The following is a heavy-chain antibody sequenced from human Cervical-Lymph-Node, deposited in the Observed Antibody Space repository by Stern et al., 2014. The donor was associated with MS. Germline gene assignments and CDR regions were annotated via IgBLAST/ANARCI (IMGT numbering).Heavy chain of an antibody. V-gene: IGHV3-48*02. CDR2: ISSSSSLT. CDR3: ARDYYDNRNYSPFDY. CDR1: GFTFRSYG. D-gene: IGHD3-22*01. Sequence: EDQLVESGGGLVQPGGSLRLSCAASGFTFRSYGMNWVRQAPGKGLEWISYISSSSSLTYYADSVKGRITISRDNAKDSLNSLGDEDTAVYFCARDYYDNRNYSPFDYWGQGTLVTVSS. J-gene: IGHJ4*02.